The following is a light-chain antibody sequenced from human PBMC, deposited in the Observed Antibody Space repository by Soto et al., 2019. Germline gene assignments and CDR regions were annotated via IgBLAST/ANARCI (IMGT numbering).Light chain of an antibody. V-gene: IGKV1-33*01. Sequence: DIQMTQSPSSLSASVGDRFTMSCQSSQDIRHFLSWYQQKPGKAPKLLIFDASSLVTGVPSRFSGSGSGTDFTFTISSLQTEDIGTYYCQQHENPPITFGQGTRLEI. J-gene: IGKJ5*01. CDR2: DAS. CDR1: QDIRHF. CDR3: QQHENPPIT.